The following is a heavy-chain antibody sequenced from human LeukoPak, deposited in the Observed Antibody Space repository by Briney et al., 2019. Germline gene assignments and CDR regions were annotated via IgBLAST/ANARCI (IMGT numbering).Heavy chain of an antibody. V-gene: IGHV4-59*11. D-gene: IGHD5-24*01. CDR1: GGSISSHY. J-gene: IGHJ3*02. CDR2: IYYSGST. CDR3: ARDGATTGAFDI. Sequence: PSETLSLTCTVSGGSISSHYWSWIRQPPGKGLEWIGYIYYSGSTNYNPSLKSRVTISVDTSKNQFSLKLSSVTAADTAVYYCARDGATTGAFDIWGQGTMVTVSS.